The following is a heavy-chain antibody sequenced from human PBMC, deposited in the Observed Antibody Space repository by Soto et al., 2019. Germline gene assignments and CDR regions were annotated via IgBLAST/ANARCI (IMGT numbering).Heavy chain of an antibody. Sequence: GASVKVSCKASGYTFTSYGISWVRQAPGQGLEWMGWISAYNGNTNYAQKLQGRVTMTTDTSTSTAYMELRSLRSDDTAVYYCAREKPDFWSGYSDGDYYYGMDVWGQGTTVTVSS. J-gene: IGHJ6*02. V-gene: IGHV1-18*01. CDR1: GYTFTSYG. CDR2: ISAYNGNT. D-gene: IGHD3-3*01. CDR3: AREKPDFWSGYSDGDYYYGMDV.